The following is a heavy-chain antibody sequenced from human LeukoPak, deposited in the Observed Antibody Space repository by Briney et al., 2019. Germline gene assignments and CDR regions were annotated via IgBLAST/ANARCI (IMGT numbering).Heavy chain of an antibody. D-gene: IGHD5-18*01. J-gene: IGHJ4*02. CDR1: GFTFSSYA. CDR2: ISYDGSIK. CDR3: ASRSPRLPTAMVNFRRDY. Sequence: GRSLRLSCAASGFTFSSYAMRWVRQAPGKGLEWVAVISYDGSIKYYADSVKGRFTISRDNSKNTLYLQMNSLRAEDTAVYYCASRSPRLPTAMVNFRRDYWGQGTLVTVSS. V-gene: IGHV3-30-3*01.